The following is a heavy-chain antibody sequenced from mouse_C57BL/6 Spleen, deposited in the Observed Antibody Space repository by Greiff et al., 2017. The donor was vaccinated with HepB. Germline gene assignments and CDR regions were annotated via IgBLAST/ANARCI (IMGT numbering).Heavy chain of an antibody. V-gene: IGHV1-64*01. CDR2: IHPNSGST. CDR1: GYTFTSYW. Sequence: QVQLQQPGAELVKPGASVKLSCKASGYTFTSYWMHWVKQRPGQGLEWIGMIHPNSGSTNYNEKFKSKATLTVDKSSSTAYMQLSSLTSEDSAVYYCARGIITTGVAKDFDYWGQGTTLTVSS. CDR3: ARGIITTGVAKDFDY. D-gene: IGHD1-1*01. J-gene: IGHJ2*01.